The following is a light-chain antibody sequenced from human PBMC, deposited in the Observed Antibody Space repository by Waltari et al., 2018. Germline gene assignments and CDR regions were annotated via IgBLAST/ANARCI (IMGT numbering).Light chain of an antibody. CDR2: DVS. V-gene: IGLV2-14*01. J-gene: IGLJ7*01. Sequence: QSALTQPASVSGSPGQSITIPCTGTSSDVGGYNYVSWYQQHPGKAPQLMIFDVSNRPSGVSNRFSGSKSGNTASLTVSGLQAEDEADYYCTSYTSGSTPLFGGGTQLTVL. CDR1: SSDVGGYNY. CDR3: TSYTSGSTPL.